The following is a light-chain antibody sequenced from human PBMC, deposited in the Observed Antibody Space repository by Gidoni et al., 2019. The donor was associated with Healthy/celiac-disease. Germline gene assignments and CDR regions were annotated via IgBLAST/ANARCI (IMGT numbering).Light chain of an antibody. J-gene: IGLJ3*02. Sequence: QPVLTPSSSASASLGSSVKLTCTLSSGHSSYIIAWHQQQTGKAPRYLMKLEGSGSYNKGSGVPDRFSGSSSGADRYLTISNLQSEDEADYYCETWDSNTWVFGGGTKLTVL. CDR2: LEGSGSY. V-gene: IGLV4-60*03. CDR3: ETWDSNTWV. CDR1: SGHSSYI.